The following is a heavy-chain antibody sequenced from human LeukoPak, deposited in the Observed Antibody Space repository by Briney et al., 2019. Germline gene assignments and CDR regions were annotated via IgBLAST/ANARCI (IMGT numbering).Heavy chain of an antibody. CDR1: GFTFSSYW. V-gene: IGHV3-74*01. D-gene: IGHD6-6*01. CDR3: ARNIAARWFDP. J-gene: IGHJ5*02. CDR2: IKSDGSST. Sequence: GGSLRLSCAASGFTFSSYWMHWVRQAPGKGLVWVSRIKSDGSSTGYADFVKGRFTISRDNAKNTLYLQMNSLRAEDTAVYYCARNIAARWFDPWGQGTLVTVSS.